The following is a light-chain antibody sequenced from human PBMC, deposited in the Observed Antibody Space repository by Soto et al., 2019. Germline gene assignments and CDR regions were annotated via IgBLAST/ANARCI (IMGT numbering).Light chain of an antibody. Sequence: ILMTQSQATVSVSPGEMATLSCRASQSVSRKLAWYQHKPGQAPRLLIYDTSTRAADIPARFSGSGSGTDFTLTISSLQSEDFAVYYCQQYNHWRSISFGQGTRLEIK. CDR3: QQYNHWRSIS. CDR2: DTS. CDR1: QSVSRK. V-gene: IGKV3-15*01. J-gene: IGKJ5*01.